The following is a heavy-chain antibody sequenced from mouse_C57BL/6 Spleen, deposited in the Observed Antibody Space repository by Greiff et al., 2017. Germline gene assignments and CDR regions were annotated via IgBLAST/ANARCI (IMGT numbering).Heavy chain of an antibody. V-gene: IGHV1-82*01. CDR2: IYPGDGDT. CDR3: ARGVAWYFDV. CDR1: GYAFSRSW. D-gene: IGHD1-1*02. J-gene: IGHJ1*03. Sequence: QVQLKESGPELVKPGASVKISCKASGYAFSRSWMNWVKQRPGKGLEWIGRIYPGDGDTNYNGKFKGKATLTADKSSSTAYMQLSSLTSEDSAVYFCARGVAWYFDVWGTGTTVTVSS.